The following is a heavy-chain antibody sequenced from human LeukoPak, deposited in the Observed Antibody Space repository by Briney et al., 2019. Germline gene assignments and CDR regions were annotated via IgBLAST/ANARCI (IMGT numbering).Heavy chain of an antibody. J-gene: IGHJ4*02. CDR3: ARGKQWLTIFDY. CDR1: GFTFSSYS. D-gene: IGHD6-19*01. Sequence: GGSLRLSCAASGFTFSSYSMNWVRQAPGKGLEWVSSISSSSSYIYYADSVRGRFTISRDNAKNSLYLQMNSLRAEDTAVYYCARGKQWLTIFDYWGQGTLVTVSS. CDR2: ISSSSSYI. V-gene: IGHV3-21*01.